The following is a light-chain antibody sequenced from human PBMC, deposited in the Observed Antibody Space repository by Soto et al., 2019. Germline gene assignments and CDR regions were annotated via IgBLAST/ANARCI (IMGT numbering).Light chain of an antibody. J-gene: IGKJ1*01. CDR1: QSVSSY. CDR2: DAS. Sequence: EIVLTQSPGTLSLSPGERATLSCRASQSVSSYLAWYQQKPGQAPRLLIYDASNRATGIPARFSGSGSGTDFTLTISSLEPEDFAVYYCQQSSNWPPWTFGQGPKVDIK. CDR3: QQSSNWPPWT. V-gene: IGKV3-11*01.